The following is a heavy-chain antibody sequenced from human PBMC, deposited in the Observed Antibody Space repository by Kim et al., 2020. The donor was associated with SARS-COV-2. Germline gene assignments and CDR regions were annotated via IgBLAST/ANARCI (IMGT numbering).Heavy chain of an antibody. D-gene: IGHD3-10*01. CDR3: AGVGDY. V-gene: IGHV3-11*01. CDR2: GNHK. Sequence: GNHKSYANSGKGRFTISRDNAKNSLYLQMNSLRAEDTAIYYCAGVGDYWGQGALVTVSS. J-gene: IGHJ4*02.